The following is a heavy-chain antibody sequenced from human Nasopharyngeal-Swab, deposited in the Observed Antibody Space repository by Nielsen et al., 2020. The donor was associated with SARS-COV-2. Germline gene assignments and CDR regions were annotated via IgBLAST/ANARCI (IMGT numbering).Heavy chain of an antibody. Sequence: ASVKVSCKASGYTFTSYGISWVRQAPGQGLEWMGWISAYNGNTNYAQKLQGRVTMTTDTSTSTAYMELSSLRSEDTAVYYCARDLGYCSGGSCYSEWGQGTLVTVSS. CDR1: GYTFTSYG. V-gene: IGHV1-18*01. CDR2: ISAYNGNT. D-gene: IGHD2-15*01. CDR3: ARDLGYCSGGSCYSE. J-gene: IGHJ4*02.